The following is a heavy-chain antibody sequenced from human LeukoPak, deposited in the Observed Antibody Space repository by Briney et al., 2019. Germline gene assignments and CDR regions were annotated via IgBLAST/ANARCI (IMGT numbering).Heavy chain of an antibody. CDR3: ARRWYYYDSSGYYYGVFDY. CDR1: GYSFTSYW. V-gene: IGHV5-51*01. D-gene: IGHD3-22*01. J-gene: IGHJ4*02. Sequence: GESLKISCQGSGYSFTSYWIGWVRQMPGKGLEWMGIIYPGDSDTRYSPSFQGQVTISADKSISTAYLQWSSLKASDTAMYYCARRWYYYDSSGYYYGVFDYWGQGTLVTVSS. CDR2: IYPGDSDT.